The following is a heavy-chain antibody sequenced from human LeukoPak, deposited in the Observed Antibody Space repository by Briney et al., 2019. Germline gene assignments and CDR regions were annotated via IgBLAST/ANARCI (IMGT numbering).Heavy chain of an antibody. J-gene: IGHJ4*02. D-gene: IGHD4-17*01. Sequence: PGGSLRLSCAASGFTFSSYGMSWVRQAPGKGLEWVSAISGSGGSTYYADSVKGRFTISRDNSKNTLYLQMNSLRAEDMAVYYCARLGYGDYFLSNYFDYWGQGTLVTVSS. CDR2: ISGSGGST. V-gene: IGHV3-23*01. CDR1: GFTFSSYG. CDR3: ARLGYGDYFLSNYFDY.